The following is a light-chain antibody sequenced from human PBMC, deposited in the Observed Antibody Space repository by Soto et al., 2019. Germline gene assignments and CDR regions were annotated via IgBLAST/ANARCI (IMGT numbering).Light chain of an antibody. CDR3: QQYSSYWNT. CDR1: QSGTTW. Sequence: DVPLTQSPSTLSAYVGDRVTITCRANQSGTTWLAWYQQKPGTAPKLLIYDASNLEAGVPSRFSGSGSGTEFTLTITSLQPDDCATYYCQQYSSYWNTFGQGTKVEIK. J-gene: IGKJ2*01. CDR2: DAS. V-gene: IGKV1-5*01.